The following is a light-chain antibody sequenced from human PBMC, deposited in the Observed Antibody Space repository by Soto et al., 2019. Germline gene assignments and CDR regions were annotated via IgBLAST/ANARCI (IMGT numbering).Light chain of an antibody. CDR1: SSEVGSYNY. J-gene: IGLJ1*01. CDR2: DVS. CDR3: SSYTTSSTYV. V-gene: IGLV2-14*01. Sequence: QSVLTQPASVSGSPGQSITISCTGTSSEVGSYNYVSWYQQHPGKAPKVMIYDVSNRPSGVSYRFSDSKSGNTASLTISGLQAEDEADYYCSSYTTSSTYVFGTGTKLTVL.